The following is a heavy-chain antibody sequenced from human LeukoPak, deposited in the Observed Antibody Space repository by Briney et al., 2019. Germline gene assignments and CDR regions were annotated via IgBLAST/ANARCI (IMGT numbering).Heavy chain of an antibody. Sequence: GGSLRLSCAASGFTFTSYSMNWVRQAPGKGLEWVSSITSGSTYIYYADSVKGRFTISRDNAENSLYLQMNSLRAEDTAVYYCARAGSGRSPDWFDPWGQGTLVTVSS. CDR3: ARAGSGRSPDWFDP. V-gene: IGHV3-21*01. CDR2: ITSGSTYI. CDR1: GFTFTSYS. D-gene: IGHD1-26*01. J-gene: IGHJ5*02.